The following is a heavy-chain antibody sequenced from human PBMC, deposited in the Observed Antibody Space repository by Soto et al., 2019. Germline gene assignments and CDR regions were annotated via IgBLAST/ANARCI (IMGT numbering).Heavy chain of an antibody. CDR2: INPSGGST. CDR3: ARDQTGSDYDSSGYAYYYYYGMYV. J-gene: IGHJ6*02. Sequence: ASVKVSCKASGYTFTSYYMHWVRQAPGQGLEWMGIINPSGGSTSYAQKFQGRVTMTRDTSTSTVYMELSSLRSEDTAVYYCARDQTGSDYDSSGYAYYYYYGMYVWGQGTTVTVSS. D-gene: IGHD3-22*01. V-gene: IGHV1-46*01. CDR1: GYTFTSYY.